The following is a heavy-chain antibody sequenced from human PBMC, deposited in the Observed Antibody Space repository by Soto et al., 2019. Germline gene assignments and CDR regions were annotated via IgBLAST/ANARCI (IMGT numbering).Heavy chain of an antibody. D-gene: IGHD3-3*01. CDR1: GGSLSSYY. Sequence: ASETLSLTCTVSGGSLSSYYWSWIRQPPGKGLEWIGYIYYSGSTNYNPSLKSRVTISVDTSKNQFSLKLSSVTAADTAVYYCARGVDYYDFWSGFNREEYYYYYMDVWGKGTTVTVSS. CDR2: IYYSGST. J-gene: IGHJ6*03. CDR3: ARGVDYYDFWSGFNREEYYYYYMDV. V-gene: IGHV4-59*08.